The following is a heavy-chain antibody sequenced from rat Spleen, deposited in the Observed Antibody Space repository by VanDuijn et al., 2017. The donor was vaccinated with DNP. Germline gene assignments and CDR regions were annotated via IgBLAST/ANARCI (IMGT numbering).Heavy chain of an antibody. CDR2: MSSGGST. CDR3: ARDYSAYFKY. D-gene: IGHD1-1*01. V-gene: IGHV2-6*01. CDR1: GFSLTSYT. Sequence: QVQLKESGPGLVQPSQTLSLTCTVSGFSLTSYTVSWVRQPPGKGLEWIAAMSSGGSTYYNSALKSRLSITRDTSKNQVFLKMNSLQTEDTATYYCARDYSAYFKYWGQGLMVTVSS. J-gene: IGHJ2*01.